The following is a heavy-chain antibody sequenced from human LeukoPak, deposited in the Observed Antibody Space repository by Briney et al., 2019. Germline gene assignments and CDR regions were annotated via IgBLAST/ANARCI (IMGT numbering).Heavy chain of an antibody. CDR1: GASINGYY. CDR3: ACYKIVERNFDF. Sequence: SETLSLTCTVSGASINGYYWSWIRQPPGKGLEWIGNVHYSLSSNYSPSLESRVTISMDTSQRQFSLKLTSVTAADTAVYYCACYKIVERNFDFRGQGMLVTVSS. D-gene: IGHD5-24*01. J-gene: IGHJ4*02. CDR2: VHYSLSS. V-gene: IGHV4-59*01.